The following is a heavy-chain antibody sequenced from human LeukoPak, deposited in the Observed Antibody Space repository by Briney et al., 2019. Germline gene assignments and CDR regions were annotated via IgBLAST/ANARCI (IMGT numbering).Heavy chain of an antibody. V-gene: IGHV3-21*01. J-gene: IGHJ4*02. CDR3: AREWGYCSSASCN. CDR2: ISSSSSYI. Sequence: PGGSLRLSCAASGFTFSSYSMNWVRQAPGKGLEWVSSISSSSSYIYYADSVKDRFTISRDNAKNSLYLQMNSLRAEDTAVYYCAREWGYCSSASCNWGQGTLVTVSS. D-gene: IGHD2-2*01. CDR1: GFTFSSYS.